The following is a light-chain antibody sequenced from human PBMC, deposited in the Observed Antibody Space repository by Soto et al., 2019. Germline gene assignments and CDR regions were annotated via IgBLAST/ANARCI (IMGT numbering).Light chain of an antibody. V-gene: IGKV1-39*01. Sequence: DIQMTQSPSSLSASVGDKVTITCRASQSISSYLIWYQQKPGKAPKLLIYDASSLQSGVPSRFSGSGSGTDFTLTISSLQPEDVATYYCQQSDTVPRTFGQGTKLEIK. CDR2: DAS. J-gene: IGKJ2*01. CDR3: QQSDTVPRT. CDR1: QSISSY.